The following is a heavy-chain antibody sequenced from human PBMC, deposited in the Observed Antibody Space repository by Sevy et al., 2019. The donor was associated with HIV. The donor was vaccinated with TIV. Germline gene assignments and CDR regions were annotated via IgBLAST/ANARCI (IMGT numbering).Heavy chain of an antibody. CDR2: INPNSGDT. D-gene: IGHD3-16*01. CDR3: ACYAIDVFYI. J-gene: IGHJ3*02. V-gene: IGHV1-2*06. Sequence: ASVKVSCKASGYTFTGYYIHWVRQAPGQGLEWMGRINPNSGDTNYAQKFQGRVTVTRDTSISTAYMELSRVRSDDTAVYYCACYAIDVFYIWGQGTMVTVSS. CDR1: GYTFTGYY.